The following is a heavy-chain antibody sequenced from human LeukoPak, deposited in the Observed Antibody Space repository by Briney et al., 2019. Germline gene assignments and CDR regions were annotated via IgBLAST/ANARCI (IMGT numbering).Heavy chain of an antibody. J-gene: IGHJ4*02. CDR3: ARDRSYSSGYYGGSLDY. Sequence: SLRLSCAASGFTFSTYCMHWVRQVPGKGLEWVAIIWYDGSTKHYADSVKGRFTISRDNSKNTLYLQMNSLRAEDTAVYFCARDRSYSSGYYGGSLDYWGRGTLVTVSS. CDR2: IWYDGSTK. V-gene: IGHV3-33*01. D-gene: IGHD3-22*01. CDR1: GFTFSTYC.